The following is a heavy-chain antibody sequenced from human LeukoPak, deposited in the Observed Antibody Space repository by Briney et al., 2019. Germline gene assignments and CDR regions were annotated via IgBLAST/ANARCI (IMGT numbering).Heavy chain of an antibody. D-gene: IGHD3-22*01. V-gene: IGHV4-39*01. CDR3: ARHSSRVIVVVNN. CDR2: IYYSGNT. CDR1: GGSISSSSYY. Sequence: SETLSLTCTVSGGSISSSSYYWGWIRQPPGQGLEWIGSIYYSGNTYYNPSLKSRVTISVDTSKNQFSLKLSSVTAADTAVYYCARHSSRVIVVVNNWGQGILVTVSS. J-gene: IGHJ4*02.